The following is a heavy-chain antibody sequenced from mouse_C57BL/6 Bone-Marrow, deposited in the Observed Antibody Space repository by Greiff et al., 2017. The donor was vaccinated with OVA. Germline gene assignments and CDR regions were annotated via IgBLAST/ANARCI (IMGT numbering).Heavy chain of an antibody. CDR3: AIGPIDYGIHFAY. J-gene: IGHJ3*01. CDR1: GYTFTSYG. D-gene: IGHD2-1*01. CDR2: IYPRSGNT. V-gene: IGHV1-81*01. Sequence: QVQLQQSGAELARPGASVKLSCKASGYTFTSYGISWVKQRTGQGLEWIGEIYPRSGNTYYNEKFKGKATLTADKSSSTAYMELRSLTSEDSAVYVCAIGPIDYGIHFAYWGQGTLVTVSA.